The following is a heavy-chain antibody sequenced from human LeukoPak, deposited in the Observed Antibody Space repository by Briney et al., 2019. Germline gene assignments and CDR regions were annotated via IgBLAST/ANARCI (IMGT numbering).Heavy chain of an antibody. CDR2: ISFSGNT. Sequence: SETLSLTCTVSGGSISSSVFYWGWVRQPPGKGLEWVGSISFSGNTYQNPSLKSRVTISVDTSKNQFSLKLTSVTAADTAVYYCARGPNYGSGSYVDYWGQGTLVTVSS. CDR3: ARGPNYGSGSYVDY. D-gene: IGHD3-10*01. V-gene: IGHV4-39*01. J-gene: IGHJ4*02. CDR1: GGSISSSVFY.